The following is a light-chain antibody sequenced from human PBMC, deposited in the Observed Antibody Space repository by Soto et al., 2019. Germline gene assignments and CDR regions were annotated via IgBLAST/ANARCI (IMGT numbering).Light chain of an antibody. J-gene: IGLJ1*01. Sequence: QSALTQPASVSGSPGQSTTISCTGTSSDVGSSNLVSWYQQHPGKAPKLMIYEVSKRPSGVSNRFSGSKSGNTASLTISGLQAEDEADYYCCSYAGSSTYVFGTGTKLTVL. CDR1: SSDVGSSNL. V-gene: IGLV2-23*02. CDR2: EVS. CDR3: CSYAGSSTYV.